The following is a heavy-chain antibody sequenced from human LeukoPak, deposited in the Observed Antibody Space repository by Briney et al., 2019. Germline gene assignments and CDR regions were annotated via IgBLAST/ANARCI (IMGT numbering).Heavy chain of an antibody. V-gene: IGHV3-49*03. J-gene: IGHJ4*02. CDR2: IRSKAYGGTT. D-gene: IGHD3-22*01. CDR3: TRDLGRTVVVNPFDY. Sequence: GGSLRLSCTASGFTFGDYAMSWFRQAPGKGLEWVGFIRSKAYGGTTEYAASVKGRFTISRDDSKSIAYLQMNSLKTEDTAVYYCTRDLGRTVVVNPFDYWGQGTLVTVSS. CDR1: GFTFGDYA.